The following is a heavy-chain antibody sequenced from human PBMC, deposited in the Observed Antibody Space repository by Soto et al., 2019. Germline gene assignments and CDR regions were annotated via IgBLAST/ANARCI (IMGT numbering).Heavy chain of an antibody. D-gene: IGHD3-3*01. CDR2: IIPIFGTA. J-gene: IGHJ4*02. CDR1: GGTFSSYA. V-gene: IGHV1-69*13. Sequence: SVKVSCKASGGTFSSYAISWVRQAPGQGLEWMGGIIPIFGTANYAQKFQGRVTITADEFTSTAYMELSSLRSEDTAVYYCARVPRRYDFWSGQFDYWGQGTLVTVSS. CDR3: ARVPRRYDFWSGQFDY.